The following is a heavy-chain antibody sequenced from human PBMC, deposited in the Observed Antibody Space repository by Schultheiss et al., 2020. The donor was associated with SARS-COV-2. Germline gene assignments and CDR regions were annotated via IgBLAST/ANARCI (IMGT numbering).Heavy chain of an antibody. CDR2: ISSNGGST. CDR3: ARDRAAYYDFWSGSDY. D-gene: IGHD3-3*01. V-gene: IGHV3-64*04. CDR1: GFTFSSYA. Sequence: GGSLRLSCSASGFTFSSYAMHWVRQAPGKGLEYVSAISSNGGSTYYADSVKGRFTISRDNSKNTLYLQMNSLRAEDTAVYYCARDRAAYYDFWSGSDYWGQGTLVTVSS. J-gene: IGHJ4*02.